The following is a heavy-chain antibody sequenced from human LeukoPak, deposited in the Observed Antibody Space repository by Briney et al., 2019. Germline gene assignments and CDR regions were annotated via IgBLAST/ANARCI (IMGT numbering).Heavy chain of an antibody. CDR2: PSSSSSHI. J-gene: IGHJ4*02. Sequence: GGPLTLSCAASRFTISTLSKLWVHHAPGKASVWVPSPSSSSSHIYFADSVKGRFTISRDNAKNSLYLQMNSLRPEDTAVYYCARDFRTQLDGYNPPYHFDYWGQGTLVTVSS. CDR1: RFTISTLS. CDR3: ARDFRTQLDGYNPPYHFDY. D-gene: IGHD5-24*01. V-gene: IGHV3-21*01.